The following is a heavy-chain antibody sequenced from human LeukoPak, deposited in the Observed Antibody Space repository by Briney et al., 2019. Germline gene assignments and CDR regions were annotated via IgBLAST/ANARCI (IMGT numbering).Heavy chain of an antibody. D-gene: IGHD2/OR15-2a*01. Sequence: GGSQSLACAASGFTYSTYGMSWVRQAPGKGLEWVSVISGSGGSTYYADSVKGRFTISRDNSKNTLHLQMNSLRAEDTAVYYCAKDYERYPFFGMDVWGQGTTVTVSS. CDR3: AKDYERYPFFGMDV. J-gene: IGHJ6*02. V-gene: IGHV3-23*01. CDR1: GFTYSTYG. CDR2: ISGSGGST.